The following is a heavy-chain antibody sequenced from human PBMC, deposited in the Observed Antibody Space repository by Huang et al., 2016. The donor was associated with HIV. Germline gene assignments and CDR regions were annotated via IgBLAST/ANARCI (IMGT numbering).Heavy chain of an antibody. V-gene: IGHV3-23*01. CDR1: GFIFSAHA. Sequence: DVQLLESGGRLVQPGRSLRLSCAVSGFIFSAHAIIWFCQGPGRGRDWVSSSSGRAFTTAYADSVKGRFTISRDNSNQIVYLQMDNLRAEDTALYYCAKQDDFYCSGDSCYSGYFASWGRGTLVTVSS. CDR3: AKQDDFYCSGDSCYSGYFAS. J-gene: IGHJ4*02. CDR2: SSGRAFTT. D-gene: IGHD2-15*01.